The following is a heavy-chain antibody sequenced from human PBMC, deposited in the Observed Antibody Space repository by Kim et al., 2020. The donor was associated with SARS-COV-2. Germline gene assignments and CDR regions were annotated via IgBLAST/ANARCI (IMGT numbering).Heavy chain of an antibody. V-gene: IGHV4-31*02. D-gene: IGHD3-22*01. J-gene: IGHJ4*02. CDR3: ARATYYYDSSGYSPFDY. Sequence: LKSRVTISVDTSKNQFSLKLSSVTAADTAVYYCARATYYYDSSGYSPFDYWGQGTLVTVSS.